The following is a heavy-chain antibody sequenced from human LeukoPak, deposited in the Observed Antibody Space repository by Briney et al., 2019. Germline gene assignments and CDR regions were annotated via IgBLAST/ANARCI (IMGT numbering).Heavy chain of an antibody. CDR3: AREIAVAGSLDY. Sequence: SVKVSCKASGGTFSSYAISWVRQAPGQGLEWMGGIIPIFGTANYAQKFQGRVTITADESTSTAYMELSSLRSEDTAVYYCAREIAVAGSLDYWGQGTLGTVSS. V-gene: IGHV1-69*13. D-gene: IGHD6-19*01. CDR2: IIPIFGTA. CDR1: GGTFSSYA. J-gene: IGHJ4*02.